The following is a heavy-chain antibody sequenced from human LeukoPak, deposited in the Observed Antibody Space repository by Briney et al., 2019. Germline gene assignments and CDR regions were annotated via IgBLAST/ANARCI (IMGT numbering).Heavy chain of an antibody. CDR3: ARLTVTTPFFDY. CDR2: MYYSGST. Sequence: SETLSLTCTVSGGSIRNSGYYWGWIRQPPGKGLEWIGSMYYSGSTYYNPSLKTRVTISVDTSKNQFSLHLSSVTAADTAVYYCARLTVTTPFFDYWGQGSLVTVSS. V-gene: IGHV4-39*01. J-gene: IGHJ4*02. D-gene: IGHD4-17*01. CDR1: GGSIRNSGYY.